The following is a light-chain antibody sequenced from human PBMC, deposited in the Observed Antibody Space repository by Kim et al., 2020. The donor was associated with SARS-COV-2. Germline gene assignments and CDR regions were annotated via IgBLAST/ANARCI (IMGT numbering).Light chain of an antibody. V-gene: IGLV3-1*01. CDR3: QAWDSSTVV. J-gene: IGLJ2*01. CDR1: KLGDKY. Sequence: SVSPGQTVSITCSGDKLGDKYACWYQQKPGHSPVLVIYQDSKRPSGLPERFSGSNSGNTATLTISGTQAMDEADYYCQAWDSSTVVFGGGTQLTVL. CDR2: QDS.